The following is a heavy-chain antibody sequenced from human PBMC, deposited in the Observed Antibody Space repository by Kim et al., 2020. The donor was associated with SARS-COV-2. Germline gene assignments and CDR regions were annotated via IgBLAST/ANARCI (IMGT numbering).Heavy chain of an antibody. D-gene: IGHD3-22*01. CDR1: GYTFTGYY. CDR2: INPNSGGT. V-gene: IGHV1-2*02. CDR3: ARAGHYYDSSGYHHNWFDP. Sequence: ASVKVSCKASGYTFTGYYMHWVRQAPGQGLEWMGWINPNSGGTNYAQKFQGRVTMTRDTSISTAYMELSRLRSDDTAVYYCARAGHYYDSSGYHHNWFDPWGQGTLVTVSS. J-gene: IGHJ5*02.